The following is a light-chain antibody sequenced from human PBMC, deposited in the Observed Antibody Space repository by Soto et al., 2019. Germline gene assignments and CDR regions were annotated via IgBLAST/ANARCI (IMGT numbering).Light chain of an antibody. CDR1: QMIARW. CDR3: LQYNHSHHT. Sequence: IQMTQSPSTLSASVGDTVTLTCRSSQMIARWLAWYQQKPGTAPRLIIYDATSLQSGVPSRFSARTSRTDFSITISSLRPDDLETYYCLQYNHSHHTFGQGT. J-gene: IGKJ2*01. V-gene: IGKV1-5*01. CDR2: DAT.